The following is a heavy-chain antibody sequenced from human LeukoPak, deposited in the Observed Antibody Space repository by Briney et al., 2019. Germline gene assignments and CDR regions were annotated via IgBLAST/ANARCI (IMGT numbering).Heavy chain of an antibody. CDR3: ARGGSSWYSAFDY. J-gene: IGHJ4*02. D-gene: IGHD6-13*01. CDR1: GYTFTGYY. CDR2: INPNSGGT. V-gene: IGHV1-2*02. Sequence: ASVKVSCKASGYTFTGYYMHWVRQAPGQGLEWMGWINPNSGGTNYAQKFQGRATMTRDTSISTAYMELSRLRSDDTAVYYCARGGSSWYSAFDYWGQGTLVTVSS.